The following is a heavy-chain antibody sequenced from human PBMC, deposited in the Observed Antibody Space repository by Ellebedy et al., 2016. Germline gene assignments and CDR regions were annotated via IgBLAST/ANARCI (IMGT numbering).Heavy chain of an antibody. J-gene: IGHJ5*02. D-gene: IGHD5-12*01. V-gene: IGHV3-15*01. CDR1: GFTFSNAW. CDR2: IKSKTDGGTT. Sequence: GESLKISXAASGFTFSNAWMSWVRQAPGKGLEWVGRIKSKTDGGTTAYAAPVKGRFTISRDDSKNTLYLQMNSLKTEDTAVYYCTTEDSGYDLDPWGQGTLVTVSS. CDR3: TTEDSGYDLDP.